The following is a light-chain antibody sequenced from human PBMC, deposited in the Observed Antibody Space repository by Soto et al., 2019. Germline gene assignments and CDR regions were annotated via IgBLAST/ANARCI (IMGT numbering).Light chain of an antibody. J-gene: IGKJ2*01. CDR1: EDIGSF. CDR3: PQYNPLPYT. CDR2: DAL. V-gene: IGKV1-33*01. Sequence: DIQMTQSPPSLSASIGDRVTFTCQASEDIGSFLNWFHQKPGEAPKLLVYDALKLEIGIPSRFSGGGSGTLFTFSIASLQPEDTVTYFCPQYNPLPYTFGRGTKLDIK.